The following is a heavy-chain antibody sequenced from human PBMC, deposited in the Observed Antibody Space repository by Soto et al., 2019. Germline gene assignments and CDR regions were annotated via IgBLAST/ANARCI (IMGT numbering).Heavy chain of an antibody. D-gene: IGHD6-13*01. Sequence: QVQLVQSGAEVKKPGASVKVSCKASGYTFTGYYMHWVRQAPGQGLEWMGWINPNSGGTNYAQKIQGGVPMNRHKSISTAYTEPSRLRSDDTAVYYCAPSSSRDAFDSWGQGTMVTVSS. CDR1: GYTFTGYY. V-gene: IGHV1-2*02. J-gene: IGHJ3*02. CDR3: APSSSRDAFDS. CDR2: INPNSGGT.